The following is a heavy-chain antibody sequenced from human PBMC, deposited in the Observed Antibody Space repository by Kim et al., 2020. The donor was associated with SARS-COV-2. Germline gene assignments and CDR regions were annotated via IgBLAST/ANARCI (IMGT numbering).Heavy chain of an antibody. V-gene: IGHV3-23*01. J-gene: IGHJ4*02. Sequence: GGSLRLSCAASGFTFSTYDMSWVRQAPGKGLEWVSAILGRDGSTFYADSVKGRFTISRDNSKNTLFLQLNSLRAEDTALYYCARESSRRADDWGQGTLVT. CDR3: ARESSRRADD. CDR1: GFTFSTYD. CDR2: ILGRDGST. D-gene: IGHD2-2*01.